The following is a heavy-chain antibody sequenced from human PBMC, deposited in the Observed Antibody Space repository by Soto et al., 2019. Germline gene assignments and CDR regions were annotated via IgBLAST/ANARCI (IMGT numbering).Heavy chain of an antibody. Sequence: GASVKVSCKASGYTFTGYYMHWVRQAPGQGLEWMGWINPNSGGTNYAQKFQGWVTMTRDTSISTAYMELSRLRSDDTAVYYCARVRYSSGWYNYGMDVRGQGTTVTVSS. CDR1: GYTFTGYY. D-gene: IGHD6-19*01. CDR3: ARVRYSSGWYNYGMDV. J-gene: IGHJ6*02. V-gene: IGHV1-2*04. CDR2: INPNSGGT.